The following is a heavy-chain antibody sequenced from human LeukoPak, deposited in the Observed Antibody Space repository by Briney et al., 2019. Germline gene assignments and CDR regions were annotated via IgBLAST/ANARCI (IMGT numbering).Heavy chain of an antibody. CDR3: ARVGGSYEPLDY. J-gene: IGHJ4*02. D-gene: IGHD1-26*01. CDR2: IYHSGST. Sequence: SETLSLTCAVSGYSISSGYYWGWIRQPPGKGLEWIGNIYHSGSTYYNPSLQSRVTISVDTSKNQFSLKLSSVTAADMAVYYCARVGGSYEPLDYWGQGTLVTVSS. V-gene: IGHV4-38-2*01. CDR1: GYSISSGYY.